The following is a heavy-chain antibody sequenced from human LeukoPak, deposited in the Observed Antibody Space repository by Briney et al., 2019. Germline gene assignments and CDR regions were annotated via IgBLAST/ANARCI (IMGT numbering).Heavy chain of an antibody. CDR2: ISAYNDKT. Sequence: APVKVSCTASGYTFTSYGISRVREAPGQGLEWMGWISAYNDKTNYAQKLQGRVTMTTDTSTSTAYMELRSLRSDDTAVYYCARVSAVAGYYYYYYMDVWGKGTTVTVSS. CDR3: ARVSAVAGYYYYYYMDV. J-gene: IGHJ6*03. V-gene: IGHV1-18*01. CDR1: GYTFTSYG. D-gene: IGHD6-19*01.